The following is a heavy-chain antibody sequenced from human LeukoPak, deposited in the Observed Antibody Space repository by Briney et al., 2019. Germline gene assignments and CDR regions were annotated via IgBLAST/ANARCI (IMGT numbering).Heavy chain of an antibody. CDR2: IKAGNGNT. Sequence: GASVKVSCKASGYTFTSYAMHWVRQAPGQRLEGMGWIKAGNGNTEFSQNFQGRVTFTRDTSASTAYMELSSLKPEDTAMYYCARERDSGRWSSGWYSWDYWGQGTLVTVSS. D-gene: IGHD6-19*01. J-gene: IGHJ4*02. CDR3: ARERDSGRWSSGWYSWDY. V-gene: IGHV1-3*01. CDR1: GYTFTSYA.